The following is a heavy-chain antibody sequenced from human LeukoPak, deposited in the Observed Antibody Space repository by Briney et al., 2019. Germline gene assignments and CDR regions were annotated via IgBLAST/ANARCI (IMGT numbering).Heavy chain of an antibody. J-gene: IGHJ3*02. CDR1: GGSISSGSYY. Sequence: NPSETLSLTCTVSGGSISSGSYYWSWIRQPAGKGLEWIGRIYASGSTNYNPSLKSRVTISIDTSKNQFSLKLRSVTAADTAVYSCARGERWGSYRPHPGGAFDIWGQGTMVTVSS. CDR3: ARGERWGSYRPHPGGAFDI. V-gene: IGHV4-61*02. D-gene: IGHD3-16*02. CDR2: IYASGST.